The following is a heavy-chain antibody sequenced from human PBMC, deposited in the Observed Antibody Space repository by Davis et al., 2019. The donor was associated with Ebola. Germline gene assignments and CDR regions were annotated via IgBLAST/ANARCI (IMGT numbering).Heavy chain of an antibody. J-gene: IGHJ6*02. V-gene: IGHV3-9*01. CDR1: GLTFSHYA. CDR3: AKSTVTHYYFGLDV. Sequence: SLKISCAASGLTFSHYAMHWVRQAPGKGLEWVSGITWNSGSIGYADSVKGRFTISRDNAKNSLYLQMNSLRPEDTAIYFCAKSTVTHYYFGLDVWGQGTTVTVSS. D-gene: IGHD4-11*01. CDR2: ITWNSGSI.